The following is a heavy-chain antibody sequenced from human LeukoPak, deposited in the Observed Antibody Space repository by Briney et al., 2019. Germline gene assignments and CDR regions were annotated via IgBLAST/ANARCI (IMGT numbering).Heavy chain of an antibody. CDR2: IKKDGSEE. Sequence: GGSMRLSCAASGFSFSSYWMNWVRQAPGKGLEWVANIKKDGSEENYVGSLKGRFTISRDNAKNSLYLQMNNLRADDTAVYYCARGHYSPWDHCFDYWGQGSLVTVSS. D-gene: IGHD5-18*01. CDR1: GFSFSSYW. J-gene: IGHJ4*02. V-gene: IGHV3-7*01. CDR3: ARGHYSPWDHCFDY.